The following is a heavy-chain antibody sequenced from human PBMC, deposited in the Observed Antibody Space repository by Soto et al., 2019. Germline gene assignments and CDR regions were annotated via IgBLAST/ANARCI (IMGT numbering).Heavy chain of an antibody. CDR1: GFTLSKAW. Sequence: EVQLVESGGGLVKPGGSRRLSCVTSGFTLSKAWMSWVRQAPGKGLEWVGCIKSDSDGGTTDYAAPVKGRFTISRDDSKNTVYLQMNSLKTEDTAVYYCTTDALRFLEWFSYWGQGTLVTVSS. CDR3: TTDALRFLEWFSY. J-gene: IGHJ4*02. CDR2: IKSDSDGGTT. D-gene: IGHD3-3*01. V-gene: IGHV3-15*01.